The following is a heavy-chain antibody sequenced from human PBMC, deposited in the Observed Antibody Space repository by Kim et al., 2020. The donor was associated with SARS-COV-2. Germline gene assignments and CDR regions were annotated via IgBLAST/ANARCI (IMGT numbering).Heavy chain of an antibody. CDR2: INEDGSEK. CDR3: ARNEL. V-gene: IGHV3-7*01. Sequence: GGSLRLSCAASGFTFSNYWMSWVRQAPGKGLEWVANINEDGSEKYYVDSVKGRFTISRDNAKNSLYLQMNSLRAEDTAVDYCARNELWGQGTQVTVSS. CDR1: GFTFSNYW. D-gene: IGHD1-1*01. J-gene: IGHJ4*02.